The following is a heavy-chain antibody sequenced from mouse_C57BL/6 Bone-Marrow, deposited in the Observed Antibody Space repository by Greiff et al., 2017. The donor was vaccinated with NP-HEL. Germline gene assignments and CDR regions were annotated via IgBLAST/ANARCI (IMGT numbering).Heavy chain of an antibody. V-gene: IGHV1-59*01. Sequence: QVQLQQPGAELVRPGTSVKLSCKASGYTFTSYWMPWVKQRPGQGLEWIGVIDPSDSYTNYNQKFKGKATLTVDTSSSTAYMQLSSLTSEDSAVYYCAKGGYYGSSYWYVDVWGTGTTVTVSS. J-gene: IGHJ1*03. CDR2: IDPSDSYT. CDR3: AKGGYYGSSYWYVDV. CDR1: GYTFTSYW. D-gene: IGHD1-1*01.